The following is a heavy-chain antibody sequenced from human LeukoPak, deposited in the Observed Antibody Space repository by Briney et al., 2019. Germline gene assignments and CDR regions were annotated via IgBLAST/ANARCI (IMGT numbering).Heavy chain of an antibody. CDR3: ARGLYVEGAFDI. CDR2: IYYSGNT. Sequence: SETLSLTCAVSGGSISTSNSYWGWIRRPPGKGLEWIGSIYYSGNTYYNASLKSRVTISVDTSKNQFSLKLSSVTAADTAVYYCARGLYVEGAFDIWGQGTMVTVSS. CDR1: GGSISTSNSY. V-gene: IGHV4-39*07. D-gene: IGHD5/OR15-5a*01. J-gene: IGHJ3*02.